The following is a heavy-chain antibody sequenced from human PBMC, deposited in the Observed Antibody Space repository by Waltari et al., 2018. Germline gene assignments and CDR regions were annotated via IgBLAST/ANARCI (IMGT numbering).Heavy chain of an antibody. CDR2: ISGSGGST. CDR3: ARCRGYMSGDYMDY. D-gene: IGHD3-3*01. J-gene: IGHJ4*02. V-gene: IGHV3-23*04. Sequence: EVQLVESGGGLVQPGGSLRLSCAASGFTFNSHAMRWVRQAPGKGLEWVSTISGSGGSTYYADSVKDRFTISRDNSKNTLYLQMNSLRADDTALYYCARCRGYMSGDYMDYWGQGTLVTVSS. CDR1: GFTFNSHA.